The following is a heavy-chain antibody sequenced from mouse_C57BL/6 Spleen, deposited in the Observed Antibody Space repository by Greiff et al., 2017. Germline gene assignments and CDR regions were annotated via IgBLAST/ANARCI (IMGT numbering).Heavy chain of an antibody. CDR2: IYPSDSET. Sequence: QVQLQQPGAELVRPGSSVKLSCKASGYTFTSYWMDWVKQRPGQGLEWIGNIYPSDSETHYNQKFKDKATLTVDKSSSTAYMQLSSLTSEDSAVXYYARLSGNYFDYWGQGTTLTVSS. CDR1: GYTFTSYW. J-gene: IGHJ2*01. V-gene: IGHV1-61*01. CDR3: ARLSGNYFDY. D-gene: IGHD4-1*01.